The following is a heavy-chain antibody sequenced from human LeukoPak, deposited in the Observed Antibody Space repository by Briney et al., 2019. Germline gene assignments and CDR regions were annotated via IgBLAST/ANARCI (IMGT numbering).Heavy chain of an antibody. Sequence: SETLFLTCTVSGGSISSSSYYWGWIRQPPGKGLEWIGSIYYSGSTYYNPSLKSRVTISVDTSKNQFSLKLSSVTAADTAVYYCARQAYYDFWSGYYPPGYFDYWGQGTLVTVSS. CDR1: GGSISSSSYY. J-gene: IGHJ4*02. D-gene: IGHD3-3*01. V-gene: IGHV4-39*01. CDR3: ARQAYYDFWSGYYPPGYFDY. CDR2: IYYSGST.